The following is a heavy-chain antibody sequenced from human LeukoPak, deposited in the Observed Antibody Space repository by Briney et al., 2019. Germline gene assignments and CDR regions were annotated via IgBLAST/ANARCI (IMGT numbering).Heavy chain of an antibody. D-gene: IGHD3-22*01. CDR1: GFTFSSYD. Sequence: GGSLRLSCAASGFTFSSYDMHWVRQAPGKGLEWVAVISYDGSNKYYADSVKGRFTISRDNSKNTPYLQMNSLRAEDTAVYYCRGEYDSSGYYFDYWGQGTLVTVSS. V-gene: IGHV3-30*03. J-gene: IGHJ4*02. CDR2: ISYDGSNK. CDR3: RGEYDSSGYYFDY.